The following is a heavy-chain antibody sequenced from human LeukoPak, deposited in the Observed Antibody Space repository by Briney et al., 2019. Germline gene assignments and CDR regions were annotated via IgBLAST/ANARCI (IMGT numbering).Heavy chain of an antibody. V-gene: IGHV3-21*01. CDR2: IGSSSSYI. D-gene: IGHD3-22*01. CDR1: GFTFSSYA. CDR3: ARVARDYYDTSGYYY. J-gene: IGHJ4*02. Sequence: GGSLRLSCAASGFTFSSYAMSWVRQAPGKGLEWVSSIGSSSSYIYYADSVKGRFTISRDNAKNSLYLQMNSLRAEDTAVYYCARVARDYYDTSGYYYWGQGTLVTDSS.